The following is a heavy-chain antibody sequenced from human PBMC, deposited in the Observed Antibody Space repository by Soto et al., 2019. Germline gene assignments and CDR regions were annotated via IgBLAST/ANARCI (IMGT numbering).Heavy chain of an antibody. CDR3: ARDRYYGSGSYTGYYYGMDV. CDR1: GGSVSSGSYY. V-gene: IGHV4-61*01. Sequence: PSETLSLTCTVSGGSVSSGSYYWSWIRQPPGKGLEWIGYIYYSGSTNYNPSLKSRVTISVDTSKNQFSLKLSSVTAADTAVYYRARDRYYGSGSYTGYYYGMDVWGQGTTVTVSS. CDR2: IYYSGST. D-gene: IGHD3-10*01. J-gene: IGHJ6*02.